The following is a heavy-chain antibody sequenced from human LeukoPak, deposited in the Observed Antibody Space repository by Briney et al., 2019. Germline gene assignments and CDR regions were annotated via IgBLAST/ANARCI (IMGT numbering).Heavy chain of an antibody. CDR2: ISANGGTT. CDR3: AKGSYGIVRGYFDV. J-gene: IGHJ2*01. CDR1: GFTFSSYA. D-gene: IGHD6-6*01. Sequence: GGSLRLSCAASGFTFSSYALSWVRQAPGKGLEWVSGISANGGTTYYADSMKGRFTTSRDTSKDTLYLQTNNLSAEDTAIYYCAKGSYGIVRGYFDVWGRGTLVTVSS. V-gene: IGHV3-23*01.